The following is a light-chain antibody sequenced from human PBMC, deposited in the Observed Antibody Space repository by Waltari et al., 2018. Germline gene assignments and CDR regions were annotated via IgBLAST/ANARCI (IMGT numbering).Light chain of an antibody. CDR3: QHYGSSRVT. J-gene: IGKJ4*01. CDR1: QSVSSNY. V-gene: IGKV3-20*01. Sequence: EIVLTQSPGTLSLSPGERATLSCRASQSVSSNYLAWYQQRPGQAPRLLIYGASNRATDIPDRFSGSGSGTDFTLTISRPEPEDFAVYYCQHYGSSRVTFGGGTKVEIK. CDR2: GAS.